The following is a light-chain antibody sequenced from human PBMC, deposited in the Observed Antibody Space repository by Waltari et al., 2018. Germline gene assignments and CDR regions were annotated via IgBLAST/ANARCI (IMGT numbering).Light chain of an antibody. CDR3: QQYYSYPLT. V-gene: IGKV1-16*02. Sequence: DIQMTQPPSSPSASVADRVTLTCRASQDINNYLAWFQQKPGKAPESLIYTASTLRGGVPSKFSGSGFGTDFSLSISNLQPEDSATYYCQQYYSYPLTFGGGTKVEIK. CDR1: QDINNY. J-gene: IGKJ4*01. CDR2: TAS.